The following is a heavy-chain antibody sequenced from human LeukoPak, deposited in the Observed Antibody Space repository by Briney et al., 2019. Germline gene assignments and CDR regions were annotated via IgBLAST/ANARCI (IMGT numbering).Heavy chain of an antibody. Sequence: PGGSLRLSCAASGLTFSSYAMSWVRQAPGKGLEWVSAISGSGGSTYYADSVKGRFTISRDNSKNTLYLQMNSLRAEDTAVYYCAKLGYYYGSGSYYTRDYWGQGTLVTVSS. D-gene: IGHD3-10*01. V-gene: IGHV3-23*01. CDR3: AKLGYYYGSGSYYTRDY. CDR2: ISGSGGST. J-gene: IGHJ4*02. CDR1: GLTFSSYA.